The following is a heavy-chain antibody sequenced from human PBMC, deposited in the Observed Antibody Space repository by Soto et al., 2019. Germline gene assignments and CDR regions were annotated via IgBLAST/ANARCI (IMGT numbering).Heavy chain of an antibody. CDR1: GYTFTSYA. CDR2: INAGNGNT. Sequence: ASVKVSCKAPGYTFTSYAMHWVRQAPGQRLEWMGWINAGNGNTKYSQKFQGRVTITRDTSASTAYMELSSLRSEDTAVDYCARGRCSSTSCYGVLDPWGQGTLVTVSS. CDR3: ARGRCSSTSCYGVLDP. V-gene: IGHV1-3*01. D-gene: IGHD2-2*01. J-gene: IGHJ5*02.